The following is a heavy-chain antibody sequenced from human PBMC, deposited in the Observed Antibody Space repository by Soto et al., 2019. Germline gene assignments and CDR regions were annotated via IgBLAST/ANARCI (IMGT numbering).Heavy chain of an antibody. Sequence: QVQLVQSGAEVKKPGSSVKVSCKASGGTFSSYTISWVRQAPGQGLEWMGRIIPILGIANYAQKFQGRVTITADKSTSTAYMELSSLRSEDTAGYYCARDGSVAGSPYFDYWGQGTLGTVSS. V-gene: IGHV1-69*08. CDR2: IIPILGIA. D-gene: IGHD6-19*01. J-gene: IGHJ4*02. CDR1: GGTFSSYT. CDR3: ARDGSVAGSPYFDY.